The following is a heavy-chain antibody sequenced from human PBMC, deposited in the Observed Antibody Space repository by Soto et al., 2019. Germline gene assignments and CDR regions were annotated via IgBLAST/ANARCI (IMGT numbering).Heavy chain of an antibody. CDR1: GGSISSYY. D-gene: IGHD3-22*01. J-gene: IGHJ4*02. V-gene: IGHV4-59*01. CDR3: ARDSEVYDSSGYYIHYFDY. CDR2: IYYSGST. Sequence: TSETLSLTCTVSGGSISSYYWSWIRQPPGKGLEWIGYIYYSGSTNYNPFLKSRVTISVDTSKNQFSLKLSSVTAADTAVYYCARDSEVYDSSGYYIHYFDYRGQGTLVTVSS.